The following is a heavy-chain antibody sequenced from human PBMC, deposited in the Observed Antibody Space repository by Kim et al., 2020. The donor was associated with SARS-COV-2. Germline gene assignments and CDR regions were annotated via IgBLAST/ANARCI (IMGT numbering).Heavy chain of an antibody. CDR3: AMGQDDYGAIREN. D-gene: IGHD4-17*01. CDR2: INHSGST. V-gene: IGHV4-34*01. CDR1: GGSFSGYY. Sequence: SETLSLTCAVYGGSFSGYYWSWIRQPPGKGLEWIGEINHSGSTNYNPSLKSRVTISVDTSKNQFSLKLSSVTAADTAVYYCAMGQDDYGAIRENWGQGTLVTVSS. J-gene: IGHJ4*02.